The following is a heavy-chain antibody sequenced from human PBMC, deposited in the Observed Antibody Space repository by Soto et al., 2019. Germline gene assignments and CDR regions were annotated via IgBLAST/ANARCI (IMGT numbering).Heavy chain of an antibody. CDR2: ISAYNGNT. J-gene: IGHJ3*02. D-gene: IGHD3-22*01. V-gene: IGHV1-18*01. CDR3: ARYYCDSSIPDAFDI. CDR1: GYTFTSYC. Sequence: ASVKVCCKASGYTFTSYCLSWVRQAPGQGLEWMGWISAYNGNTNYAQKLQGRVTMTTDTSTSTAYMELRSLRSDDTAVYYCARYYCDSSIPDAFDIWGQGTMVTVSS.